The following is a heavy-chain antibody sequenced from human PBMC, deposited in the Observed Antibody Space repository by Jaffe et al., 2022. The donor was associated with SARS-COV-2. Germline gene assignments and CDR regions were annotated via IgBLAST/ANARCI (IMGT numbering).Heavy chain of an antibody. CDR1: GFTFNSYA. V-gene: IGHV3-23*01. J-gene: IGHJ6*02. Sequence: EMQLLESGGGLVQPGGSLRLSCAASGFTFNSYAMNWVRQAPGKGLEWVSSISSSGGSTYYADSVKGRLTISRDNSQNTMFLRMNSLRAEDTAVYYCAKDLAPGYHQYGMDVWGQGTTVVVSS. CDR2: ISSSGGST. CDR3: AKDLAPGYHQYGMDV. D-gene: IGHD5-18*01.